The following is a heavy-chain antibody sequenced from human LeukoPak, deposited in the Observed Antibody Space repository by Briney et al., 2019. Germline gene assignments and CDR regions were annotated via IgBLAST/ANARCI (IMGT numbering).Heavy chain of an antibody. CDR2: IIPIFGTA. CDR3: ARDFSRNDFWSGSNWFDP. D-gene: IGHD3-3*01. J-gene: IGHJ5*02. CDR1: GGTFSSYS. Sequence: GSSVKVSCKASGGTFSSYSISCVRQAPGQGLEWMGGIIPIFGTANYAQKFQGRVTITADESTSTAYMELSSLRSEDTAVYYCARDFSRNDFWSGSNWFDPWGQGTLVTVSS. V-gene: IGHV1-69*01.